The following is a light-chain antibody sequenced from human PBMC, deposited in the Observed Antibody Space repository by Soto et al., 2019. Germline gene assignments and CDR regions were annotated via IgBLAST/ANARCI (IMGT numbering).Light chain of an antibody. Sequence: QSALTQPASVSGSPGQSITISCTGTSSDVGSYNLVSWYQHHPGKAPNLMIYEGSKRPSGVSNRFSGSKSGNTASLTISGLQAEDEADYYCCSYAGSRNLVVFGGGTKLTVL. CDR3: CSYAGSRNLVV. CDR2: EGS. J-gene: IGLJ2*01. CDR1: SSDVGSYNL. V-gene: IGLV2-23*01.